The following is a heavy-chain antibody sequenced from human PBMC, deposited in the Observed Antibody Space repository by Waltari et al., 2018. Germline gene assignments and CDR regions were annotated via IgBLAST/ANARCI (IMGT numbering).Heavy chain of an antibody. Sequence: QVQLQESGPGLVKPSGTLSLTCGVSGDSMTGNYWWSWVRQPPGKGLEWIGQVHRGGRTNYNPPLESRVTVSIDTSNTQISLELTSATAADTALYFCARDRGRGLYLDSWGRGILVTVSP. CDR2: VHRGGRT. J-gene: IGHJ4*02. V-gene: IGHV4-4*02. CDR3: ARDRGRGLYLDS. D-gene: IGHD2-15*01. CDR1: GDSMTGNYW.